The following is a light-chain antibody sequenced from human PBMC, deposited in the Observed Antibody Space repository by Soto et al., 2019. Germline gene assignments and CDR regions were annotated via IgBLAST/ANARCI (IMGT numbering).Light chain of an antibody. V-gene: IGLV1-44*01. CDR3: AAWDDSLNGYV. CDR2: SNN. CDR1: SSNIGSNT. J-gene: IGLJ1*01. Sequence: QSVLTQPPSASGTPGQRVTISCSGSSSNIGSNTVNWYQQRPGTAPKLLIYSNNQRPSGVPDRFSGSKSGTSASLAISGFQSEDEADYYCAAWDDSLNGYVFGTGTKVTVL.